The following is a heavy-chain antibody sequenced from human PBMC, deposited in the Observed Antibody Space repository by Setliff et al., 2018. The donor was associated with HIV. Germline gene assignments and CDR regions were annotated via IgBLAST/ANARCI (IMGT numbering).Heavy chain of an antibody. D-gene: IGHD2-21*02. J-gene: IGHJ4*02. V-gene: IGHV4-4*09. CDR1: GDTDFY. CDR3: ATLDPSGGNFLAY. Sequence: SETLSLTCTVSGDTDFYWNWIRQPPGKGLEWIGYIHASGKTNFNPSLKSRVTISLDTSKMQFSLHLTSVTAADTAVYYCATLDPSGGNFLAYWCQGTLVTVSS. CDR2: IHASGKT.